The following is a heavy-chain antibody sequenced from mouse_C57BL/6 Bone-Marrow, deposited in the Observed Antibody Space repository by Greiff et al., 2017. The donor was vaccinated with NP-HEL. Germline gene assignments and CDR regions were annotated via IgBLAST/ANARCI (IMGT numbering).Heavy chain of an antibody. CDR1: GYTFTSYG. J-gene: IGHJ2*01. CDR3: AREFYYGSEDY. Sequence: VKLQESGAELARPGASVKLSCKASGYTFTSYGISWVKQRTGQGLEWIGEIYPRSGNTYYNEKFKGKATLTADKSSSTAYMELRSLTSEDSAVYFCAREFYYGSEDYWGQGTTLTVSS. CDR2: IYPRSGNT. V-gene: IGHV1-81*01. D-gene: IGHD1-1*01.